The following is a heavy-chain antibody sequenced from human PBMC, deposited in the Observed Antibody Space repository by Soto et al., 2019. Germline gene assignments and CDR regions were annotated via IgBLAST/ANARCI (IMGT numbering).Heavy chain of an antibody. CDR1: GGSISSSNW. V-gene: IGHV4-4*02. D-gene: IGHD3-9*01. CDR2: IYHSGST. J-gene: IGHJ6*02. Sequence: PSETLSLTCAVSGGSISSSNWWSWVRQPPGKGLEWIGEIYHSGSTNYNLSLKSRVTISVDKSKNQFSLKLSSVTAADTAVYYCARVSYDILTGYYTPHMDVWGQGTTVTVSS. CDR3: ARVSYDILTGYYTPHMDV.